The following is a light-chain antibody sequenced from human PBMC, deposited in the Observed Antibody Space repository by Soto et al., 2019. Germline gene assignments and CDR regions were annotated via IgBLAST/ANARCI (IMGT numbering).Light chain of an antibody. V-gene: IGLV1-40*01. Sequence: QAVVTQPPSVSGAPGQRVTISCTGSSSNIGAGYDVHWYQQLPGTAPKLLIFGNINRPSGVPDRFSGSKSGTSASLALTGLQAEDEAEYYCQSYDSSLSAHVVFGGGTKLTVL. J-gene: IGLJ2*01. CDR1: SSNIGAGYD. CDR2: GNI. CDR3: QSYDSSLSAHVV.